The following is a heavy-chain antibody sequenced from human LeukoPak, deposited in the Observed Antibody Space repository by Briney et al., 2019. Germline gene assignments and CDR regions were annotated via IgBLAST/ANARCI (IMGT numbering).Heavy chain of an antibody. Sequence: SETLSLTCTVSGYSISSGYYWGWIRQPPGKGLEWIGSIYHSGSTYYNPSLKSRVTISVDSSKNQFSLRLSSVTAADTAVYYCARESLTWLQSRTSWFDPWGQGTLVTVSS. CDR1: GYSISSGYY. D-gene: IGHD5-24*01. CDR2: IYHSGST. V-gene: IGHV4-38-2*02. CDR3: ARESLTWLQSRTSWFDP. J-gene: IGHJ5*02.